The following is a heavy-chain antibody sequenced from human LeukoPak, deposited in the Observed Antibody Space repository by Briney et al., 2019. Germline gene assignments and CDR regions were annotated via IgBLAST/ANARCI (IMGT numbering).Heavy chain of an antibody. D-gene: IGHD5-18*01. CDR3: ASNVDTTLVGLYWYFDL. CDR2: IYYRGST. V-gene: IGHV4-59*01. CDR1: GGPLTSYY. J-gene: IGHJ2*01. Sequence: SETLSLTCAVSGGPLTSYYWTWIRQPPGKGLEWIGFIYYRGSTNYNPSLESRVAISIDTSKNRFSLKLSSVTAADTAVYYCASNVDTTLVGLYWYFDLWGRGTLVTVSS.